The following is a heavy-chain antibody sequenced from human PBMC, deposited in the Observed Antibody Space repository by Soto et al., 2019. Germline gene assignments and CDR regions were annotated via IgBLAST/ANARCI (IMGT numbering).Heavy chain of an antibody. V-gene: IGHV4-39*01. CDR3: ATTPSPWGTRWVNWFDP. Sequence: SETLSLTCTVSGGSISRSPYYWGWIRQSPGKGLEWIGSIYYNGSTLYNSSLKGRITISVETSKNQFSLKLSPVTAADTAHYYWATTPSPWGTRWVNWFDPWGQGTLVTVSS. CDR1: GGSISRSPYY. CDR2: IYYNGST. J-gene: IGHJ5*02. D-gene: IGHD1-26*01.